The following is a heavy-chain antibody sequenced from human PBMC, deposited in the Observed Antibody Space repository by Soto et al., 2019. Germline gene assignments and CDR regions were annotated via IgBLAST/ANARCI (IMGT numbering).Heavy chain of an antibody. CDR3: PRHGRFWAGFDP. J-gene: IGHJ5*02. V-gene: IGHV4-59*08. Sequence: QVHLQESGPGLVKPSETLSLTCTVSGGSVTGYYWNWIRQPPGKGLEWIGNIYDTGAASNSETTSSTTSLTSRVTICVHTSRKQISMTATSVTAADTAVYYCPRHGRFWAGFDPSGQGTLVPVSS. CDR1: GGSVTGYY. D-gene: IGHD3-16*01. CDR2: IYDTGAASNSETT.